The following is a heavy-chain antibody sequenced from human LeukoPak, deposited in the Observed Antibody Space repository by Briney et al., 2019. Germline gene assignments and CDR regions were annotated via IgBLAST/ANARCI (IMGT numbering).Heavy chain of an antibody. D-gene: IGHD3-10*01. J-gene: IGHJ4*02. CDR3: ARHGGDIDY. CDR1: GGSISSSGYY. Sequence: SETLSLTCTVSGGSISSSGYYWGWIRQPPGKGLEWIGSIYYSGSTYYNPSLKSRVTISVDTSKIQFSLKLISVTAADTAVYYCARHGGDIDYWGQGTLVTVSS. V-gene: IGHV4-39*01. CDR2: IYYSGST.